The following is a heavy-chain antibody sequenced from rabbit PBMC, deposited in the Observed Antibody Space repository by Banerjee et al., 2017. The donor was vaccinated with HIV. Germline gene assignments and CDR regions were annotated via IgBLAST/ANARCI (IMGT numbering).Heavy chain of an antibody. V-gene: IGHV1S45*01. CDR2: IDSSSGST. J-gene: IGHJ4*01. Sequence: QEQLVESGGGLVKPEGSLTLTCTASGFSFSSSYWICWVRQAPGKGLEWIGCIDSSSGSTYYASWVNGRFTISKTSSTTVTLQMTSLTAADTATYFCARSDSANGYSSALWGPGTLVTVS. CDR1: GFSFSSSYW. D-gene: IGHD7-1*01. CDR3: ARSDSANGYSSAL.